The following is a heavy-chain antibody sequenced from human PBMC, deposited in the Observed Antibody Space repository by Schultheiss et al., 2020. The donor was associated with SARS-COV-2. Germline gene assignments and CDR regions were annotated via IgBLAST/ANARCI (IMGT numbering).Heavy chain of an antibody. V-gene: IGHV1-18*01. CDR2: ISAYNGRT. D-gene: IGHD3-16*01. Sequence: ASVKVSCKASGYIFTNYGISWVRQAPGQGLEWMGWISAYNGRTIYAQKFQGRVTMTTDTSTSTAYMEMRSLRSDDTAIYYCVRDDGDYVMDFWGQGTLVTVSS. CDR1: GYIFTNYG. CDR3: VRDDGDYVMDF. J-gene: IGHJ4*02.